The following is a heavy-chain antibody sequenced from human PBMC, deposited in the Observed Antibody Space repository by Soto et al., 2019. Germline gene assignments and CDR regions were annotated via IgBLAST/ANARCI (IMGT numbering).Heavy chain of an antibody. CDR3: AIVGARPPDY. V-gene: IGHV1-8*02. D-gene: IGHD1-26*01. CDR1: GYTFTSYD. J-gene: IGHJ4*02. Sequence: QVQLVQSGAEVKKPGASVKVSYKASGYTFTSYDITWVRQATGQGLEWMGWMNPNSGNTGYAQKFQGRVTMTRNTAINTAYMELSSLSSEDTAVYYCAIVGARPPDYWGQGTLVTVSS. CDR2: MNPNSGNT.